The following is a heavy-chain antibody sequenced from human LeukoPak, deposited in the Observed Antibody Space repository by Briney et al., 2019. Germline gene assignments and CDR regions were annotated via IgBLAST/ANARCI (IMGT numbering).Heavy chain of an antibody. V-gene: IGHV1-8*03. CDR2: MNPNSGNT. CDR3: ARDFWHDSSGYYSPAGDAFDI. D-gene: IGHD3-22*01. J-gene: IGHJ3*02. Sequence: GASVKVSCKASGYTFTSYDINWVRQATGQGLEWMGWMNPNSGNTGYAQKFQGRVTITRNTSISTAYMELSSLRSEDTAVYYCARDFWHDSSGYYSPAGDAFDIWGQGTMVTVSS. CDR1: GYTFTSYD.